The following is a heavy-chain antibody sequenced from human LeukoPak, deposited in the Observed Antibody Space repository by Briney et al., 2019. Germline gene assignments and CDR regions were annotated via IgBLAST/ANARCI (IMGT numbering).Heavy chain of an antibody. CDR1: GFTFSSYP. Sequence: GGSLRLSCAASGFTFSSYPMSWVRQAPGKGLEWVSVLYSGGSTYYPDSVKGRFTISRDNSQNTLYLQMDSLRAEDTAVYYCARLYDSSAYGAFDIWGQGTMVTVSS. V-gene: IGHV3-66*02. CDR2: LYSGGST. CDR3: ARLYDSSAYGAFDI. J-gene: IGHJ3*02. D-gene: IGHD3-22*01.